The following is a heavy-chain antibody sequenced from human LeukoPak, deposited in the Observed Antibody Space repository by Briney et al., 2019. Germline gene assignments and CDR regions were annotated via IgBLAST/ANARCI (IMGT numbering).Heavy chain of an antibody. V-gene: IGHV3-7*01. J-gene: IGHJ6*02. Sequence: GGSLRLSCEASGFSMSVYWMSWVRQPPGKGLEWVGNIKLDGSEKHYVDSVKGRFTISRDNAKNLMYLQMNSLRGDDTAVYYCTRDKTGPYDYYGMDVWGQGTTVTVSS. CDR1: GFSMSVYW. CDR3: TRDKTGPYDYYGMDV. D-gene: IGHD3-10*01. CDR2: IKLDGSEK.